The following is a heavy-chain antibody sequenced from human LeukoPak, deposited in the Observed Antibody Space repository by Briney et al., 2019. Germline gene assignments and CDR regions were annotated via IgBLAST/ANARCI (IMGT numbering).Heavy chain of an antibody. Sequence: GGSLRLSCAASGFTFSSYSMNWVRQAPGKGLEWVSSISSSSSYIYYADSVKGRFTISRDNAKNSLYLQMNSLRAEDTAVYYCASVDRYGDDYGSRTLDCWGQGTLVTVSS. V-gene: IGHV3-21*04. CDR1: GFTFSSYS. J-gene: IGHJ4*02. CDR3: ASVDRYGDDYGSRTLDC. D-gene: IGHD3-10*01. CDR2: ISSSSSYI.